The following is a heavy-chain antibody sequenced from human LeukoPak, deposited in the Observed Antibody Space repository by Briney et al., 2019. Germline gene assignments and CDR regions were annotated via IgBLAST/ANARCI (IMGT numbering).Heavy chain of an antibody. CDR2: VSSVSSSM. D-gene: IGHD1-26*01. Sequence: GGSLRLSCAASGFTFNSYSMNWVRQAPGKGLEWVSYVSSVSSSMYYADSVKGRFTISRDNSKNTLYLQMNSLRAEDTAVYYCAREVGASYYFDYWGQGTLVTVSS. V-gene: IGHV3-48*01. CDR1: GFTFNSYS. CDR3: AREVGASYYFDY. J-gene: IGHJ4*02.